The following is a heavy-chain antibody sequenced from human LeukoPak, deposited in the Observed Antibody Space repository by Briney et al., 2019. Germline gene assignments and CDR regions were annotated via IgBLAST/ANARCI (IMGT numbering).Heavy chain of an antibody. J-gene: IGHJ4*02. V-gene: IGHV4-59*01. CDR3: TRVLVHGQSDY. CDR2: IYYSGTT. D-gene: IGHD2-8*01. CDR1: GGSISSYY. Sequence: PSETLSLTCTVSGGSISSYYWSWIRQPPGKGLEWIGYIYYSGTTKYNPSLKSRVTISVDTSKNQFSLMVSSVSAADTAVNYCTRVLVHGQSDYWGQGTLVTVSS.